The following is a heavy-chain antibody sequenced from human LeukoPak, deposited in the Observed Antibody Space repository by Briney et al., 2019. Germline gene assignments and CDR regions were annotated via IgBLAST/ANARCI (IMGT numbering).Heavy chain of an antibody. CDR1: GYTFTGYA. Sequence: ASVKVSCKASGYTFTGYAISWVRQAPGQGLEWMGWVSAYNGVTHYAQNFQDRVTMTTDTPTSTAYMELRSLRSDDTAVYYCARDSGTYYDYVWGSFDFDYWGQGTLVTVSS. D-gene: IGHD3-16*01. J-gene: IGHJ4*02. CDR3: ARDSGTYYDYVWGSFDFDY. V-gene: IGHV1-18*01. CDR2: VSAYNGVT.